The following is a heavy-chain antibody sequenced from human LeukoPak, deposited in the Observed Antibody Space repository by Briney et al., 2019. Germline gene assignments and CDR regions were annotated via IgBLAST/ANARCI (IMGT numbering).Heavy chain of an antibody. CDR2: VNQGATQK. Sequence: GGSLRLSCAASGFDFSTQWMSWVRQAPGKGLEWVAIVNQGATQKYYVDSVKGRFTISRDNAKNTLHLQMNSLTAEDTAVYYCAGAGRVRNDLDIWGQGTMVTVSS. V-gene: IGHV3-7*01. J-gene: IGHJ3*02. CDR1: GFDFSTQW. CDR3: AGAGRVRNDLDI. D-gene: IGHD1-14*01.